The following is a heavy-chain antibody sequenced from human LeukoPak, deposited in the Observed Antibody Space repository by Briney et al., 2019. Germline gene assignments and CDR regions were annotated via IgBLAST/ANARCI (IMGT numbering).Heavy chain of an antibody. D-gene: IGHD3-9*01. CDR3: AKDLPAYYDILTGQSALNYYYGMDA. Sequence: GGSLRLSCAASGFTFSSYAMSWVRQAPGKGLEWVSAISGSGGSTYYADSVKGRFTISRDNSKNTLYLQMNSLRAEDTAVYYCAKDLPAYYDILTGQSALNYYYGMDAWGQGTTVTVSS. CDR2: ISGSGGST. CDR1: GFTFSSYA. V-gene: IGHV3-23*01. J-gene: IGHJ6*02.